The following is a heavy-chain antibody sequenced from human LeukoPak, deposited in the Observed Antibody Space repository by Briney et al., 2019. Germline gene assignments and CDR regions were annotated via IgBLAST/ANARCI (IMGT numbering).Heavy chain of an antibody. CDR3: VKDHLVRGVMAS. J-gene: IGHJ5*02. Sequence: GGSLRLSCAASGFMFSSSAMHWVRQAPGKGLEWVALIWHDGSDIYYADSVKGRFTISRDNSKNTLSLQMHSLRTEDTAMYYCVKDHLVRGVMASWAQGTLVSVS. CDR1: GFMFSSSA. D-gene: IGHD3-10*01. V-gene: IGHV3-33*03. CDR2: IWHDGSDI.